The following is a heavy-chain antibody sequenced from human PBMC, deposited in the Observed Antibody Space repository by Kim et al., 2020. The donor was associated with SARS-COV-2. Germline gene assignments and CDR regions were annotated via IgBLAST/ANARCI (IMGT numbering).Heavy chain of an antibody. CDR1: GFTFSSYS. J-gene: IGHJ6*02. V-gene: IGHV3-21*01. CDR3: ARDGGPRWSMDV. D-gene: IGHD3-16*01. CDR2: ISSSSSYI. Sequence: GGSLRLSCAASGFTFSSYSMNWVRQAPGKGLEWVSSISSSSSYIYYADSVKGRFTISRDNAKNSLYLQMNSLRAEDTAVYYCARDGGPRWSMDVWGQGTTVTVSS.